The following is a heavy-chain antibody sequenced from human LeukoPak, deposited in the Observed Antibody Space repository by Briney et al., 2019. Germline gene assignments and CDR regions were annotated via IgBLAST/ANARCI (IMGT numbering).Heavy chain of an antibody. CDR2: INPNTGTT. J-gene: IGHJ5*02. D-gene: IGHD6-13*01. CDR1: GYTFTGDY. V-gene: IGHV1-2*02. CDR3: ARDGSSRRTFDP. Sequence: ASVKVSCKASGYTFTGDYMYWVRQAPGQGLEWMGWINPNTGTTNYAQKFQGRVSMTRDTSITTAYMELHSLTPDDTAVYCCARDGSSRRTFDPWGQGTLVTVSS.